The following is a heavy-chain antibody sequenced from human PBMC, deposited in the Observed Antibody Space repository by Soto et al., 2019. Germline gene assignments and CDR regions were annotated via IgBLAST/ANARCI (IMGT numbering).Heavy chain of an antibody. Sequence: ASVKVSCKASGYTFTSYAMHWVRQAPGQRLERMGWINAGNGNTKYSQKFQGRVTITRDTSASTAYMEMNSLSAEDTAVYYCARGSRYTSGWLYYFDYWGQGTLVTVSS. CDR1: GYTFTSYA. CDR2: INAGNGNT. V-gene: IGHV1-3*01. J-gene: IGHJ4*02. D-gene: IGHD6-19*01. CDR3: ARGSRYTSGWLYYFDY.